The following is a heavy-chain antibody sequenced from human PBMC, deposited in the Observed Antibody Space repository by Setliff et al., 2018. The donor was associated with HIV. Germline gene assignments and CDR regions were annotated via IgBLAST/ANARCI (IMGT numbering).Heavy chain of an antibody. CDR2: IYYSGTT. D-gene: IGHD6-6*01. V-gene: IGHV4-61*01. J-gene: IGHJ6*03. CDR3: ASEAWTSYRSSSGYYYYYMDV. CDR1: GDSVSSASYY. Sequence: PSETLSLTCTVPGDSVSSASYYWSWIRQPPGKGLEWIGYIYYSGTTKYNPSLKSRVTISVDTPKNQFSLKLSSVTAADTAVYYCASEAWTSYRSSSGYYYYYMDVWGKGTTVTVSS.